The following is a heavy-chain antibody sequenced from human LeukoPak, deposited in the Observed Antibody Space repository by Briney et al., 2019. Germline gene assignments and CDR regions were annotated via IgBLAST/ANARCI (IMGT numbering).Heavy chain of an antibody. CDR3: ARRLYIVRGAFDI. D-gene: IGHD2/OR15-2a*01. J-gene: IGHJ3*02. CDR2: ISSSSSYI. Sequence: GGSLRLSCAASGFTFSSYSTNWVRQAPGKGLEWVSSISSSSSYIYYADSVKGRFTISRDNSKNTVHLQMNNLRAEDTAMYFCARRLYIVRGAFDIWGQGTMVTVSS. CDR1: GFTFSSYS. V-gene: IGHV3-21*04.